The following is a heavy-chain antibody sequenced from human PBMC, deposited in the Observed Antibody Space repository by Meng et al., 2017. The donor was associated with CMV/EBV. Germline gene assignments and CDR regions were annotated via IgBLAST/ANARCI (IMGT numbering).Heavy chain of an antibody. J-gene: IGHJ4*02. CDR1: GVTFSSYE. CDR3: ATPEGGWHDY. CDR2: ISSSGSTI. V-gene: IGHV3-48*03. Sequence: GESLKISCTVPGVTFSSYEMNWVRQAPGKGLEWVSYISSSGSTIYYADSVKGRFTISRDNAKNSLYLQMNSLRAEDTAVYYCATPEGGWHDYWGQGTLVTVSS. D-gene: IGHD6-19*01.